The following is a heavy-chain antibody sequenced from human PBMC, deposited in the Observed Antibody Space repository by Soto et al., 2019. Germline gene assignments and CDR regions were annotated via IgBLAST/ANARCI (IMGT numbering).Heavy chain of an antibody. V-gene: IGHV2-5*02. D-gene: IGHD3-22*01. J-gene: IGHJ5*02. CDR1: GFSLSTSGVG. Sequence: SGPTLVNPTQTLTLTCTFSGFSLSTSGVGVGWIRQPPGKALEWLALIYWDDDKRYSPSLKSRLTITKDTSKDQVVLTMTNMDPVDTATYYCAHSLIGYYYDSSGSNWFDPWGQGTLVTVSS. CDR2: IYWDDDK. CDR3: AHSLIGYYYDSSGSNWFDP.